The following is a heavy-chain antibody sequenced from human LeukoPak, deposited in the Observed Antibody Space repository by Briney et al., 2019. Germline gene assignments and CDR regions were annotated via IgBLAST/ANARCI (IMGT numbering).Heavy chain of an antibody. D-gene: IGHD4-17*01. J-gene: IGHJ3*02. Sequence: GGSLRLSCAASGFTVSSNYMSWVRRAQGKGLEWVSVIYSGGSTYYADSVKGRFTISRDNSKNTLYLQMNSLRAEDTAVYYCARDLRYSGAFDIWGQGTMVTVSS. CDR2: IYSGGST. CDR3: ARDLRYSGAFDI. CDR1: GFTVSSNY. V-gene: IGHV3-66*02.